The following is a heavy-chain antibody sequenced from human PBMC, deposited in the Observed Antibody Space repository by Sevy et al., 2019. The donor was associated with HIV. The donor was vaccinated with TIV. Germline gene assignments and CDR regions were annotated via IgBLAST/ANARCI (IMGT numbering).Heavy chain of an antibody. J-gene: IGHJ4*02. CDR2: IYPADSDT. V-gene: IGHV5-51*01. D-gene: IGHD3-22*01. Sequence: GESLKISCQTSGYRFLAYWIAWVRQMPGQGLEWMGIIYPADSDTRYSPSFQGHVTFSVDKSTSTAYLQWSSLKASDSAIYYCARHGTTDHYYDDSSRGDFWGQGTLVTVSS. CDR3: ARHGTTDHYYDDSSRGDF. CDR1: GYRFLAYW.